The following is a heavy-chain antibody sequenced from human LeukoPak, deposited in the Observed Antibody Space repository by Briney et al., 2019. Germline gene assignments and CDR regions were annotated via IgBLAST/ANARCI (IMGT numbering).Heavy chain of an antibody. V-gene: IGHV4-38-2*02. Sequence: SETLSLTCTVSGYSISSGYYWGWIRQPPGRGLEWIGSIYHSGSTYYNPSLKSRVTISVDTSKNQFSLKLSSVTAADTAVYYCARDIRYYGSGSYYGLYYFDYWGQGTLVTVSS. J-gene: IGHJ4*02. D-gene: IGHD3-10*01. CDR1: GYSISSGYY. CDR3: ARDIRYYGSGSYYGLYYFDY. CDR2: IYHSGST.